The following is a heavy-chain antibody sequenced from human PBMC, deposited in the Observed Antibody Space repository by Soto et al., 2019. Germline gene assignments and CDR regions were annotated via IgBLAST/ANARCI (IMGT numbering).Heavy chain of an antibody. J-gene: IGHJ5*02. V-gene: IGHV3-74*01. CDR2: INNDGTTT. Sequence: PGGSLRLSCAASGFPFSSYAMSWVRQAPGKGLVWVSRINNDGTTTNYADSVEGRFTISRDNAKNTLYLQMNSLRAEDTAVYYCTRSKQWLVDPWGQGTLVTVSS. CDR1: GFPFSSYA. CDR3: TRSKQWLVDP. D-gene: IGHD6-19*01.